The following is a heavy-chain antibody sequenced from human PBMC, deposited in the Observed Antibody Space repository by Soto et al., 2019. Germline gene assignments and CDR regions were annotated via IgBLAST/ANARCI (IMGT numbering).Heavy chain of an antibody. J-gene: IGHJ4*02. CDR2: INHSGST. CDR1: GGSVSGYY. Sequence: SETLSLTCAVYGGSVSGYYWSWIRQPPGKGLEWIGEINHSGSTNYNPSLRSRVTISVDTSKNQFSLKLSSVTAADTAVYYCARVIAARPGEGYFDYWGQGTLVTVSS. D-gene: IGHD6-6*01. CDR3: ARVIAARPGEGYFDY. V-gene: IGHV4-34*01.